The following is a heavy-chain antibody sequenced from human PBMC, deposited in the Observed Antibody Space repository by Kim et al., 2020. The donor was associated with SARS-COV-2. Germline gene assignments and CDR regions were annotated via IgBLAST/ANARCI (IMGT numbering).Heavy chain of an antibody. Sequence: GGSLRLSCAASGFTFSSYAMHWVRQAPGKGLEWVAVISYDGSNKYYADSVKGRFTISRDNSKNTLYLQMNSLSAEDTAVYYCARDRDYYDSSGYYFPDAFDIRGQGTMGTVSS. CDR3: ARDRDYYDSSGYYFPDAFDI. J-gene: IGHJ3*02. CDR2: ISYDGSNK. V-gene: IGHV3-30*04. D-gene: IGHD3-22*01. CDR1: GFTFSSYA.